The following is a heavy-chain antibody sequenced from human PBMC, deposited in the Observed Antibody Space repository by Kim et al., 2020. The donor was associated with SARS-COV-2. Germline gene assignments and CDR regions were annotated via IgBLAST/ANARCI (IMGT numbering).Heavy chain of an antibody. V-gene: IGHV4-34*01. CDR3: ARGRDLGLGELSSNWFDP. Sequence: SETLSLTCAVYGGSFSGYYWSWIRQPPGKGLEWIGEINHSGSTNYNPSLKSRVTISVDTSKNQFSLKLSSVTAADTAVYYCARGRDLGLGELSSNWFDPCGQGTLVTVSS. J-gene: IGHJ5*02. CDR2: INHSGST. D-gene: IGHD3-16*02. CDR1: GGSFSGYY.